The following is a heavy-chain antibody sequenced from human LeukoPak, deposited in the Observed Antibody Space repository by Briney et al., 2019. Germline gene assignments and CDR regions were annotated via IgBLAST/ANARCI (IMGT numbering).Heavy chain of an antibody. CDR2: IKQDGSDR. D-gene: IGHD6-19*01. CDR1: GSTFGNYW. CDR3: VRNFAVAGTCFDS. J-gene: IGHJ4*02. V-gene: IGHV3-7*03. Sequence: GGSLRLSCAASGSTFGNYWMSWVRHVPGTGLEWVANIKQDGSDRNYVTSVRGRFTISRDTAESSLSLQMNSLRAEDTAVYYCVRNFAVAGTCFDSWGQGTLVTVSS.